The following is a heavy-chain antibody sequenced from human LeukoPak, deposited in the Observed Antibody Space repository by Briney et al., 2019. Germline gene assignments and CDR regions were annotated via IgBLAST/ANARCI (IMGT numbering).Heavy chain of an antibody. V-gene: IGHV4-4*02. J-gene: IGHJ4*02. CDR1: GGSITNTNY. CDR2: VNLQGST. Sequence: SGTLSLTCGVSGGSITNTNYWSWVRQPPGKGLEWIGEVNLQGSTNYNPSLMGRVAIAVDTSENHISLQLTSVTAADTAVYYCAREGGPYRPLDYSGQGTLVTVSS. CDR3: AREGGPYRPLDY.